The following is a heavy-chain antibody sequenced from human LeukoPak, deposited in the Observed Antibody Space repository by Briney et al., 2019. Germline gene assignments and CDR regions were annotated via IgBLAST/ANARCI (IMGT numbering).Heavy chain of an antibody. CDR2: IYHTGST. Sequence: PSETLSLTCTVSGGPINNFYWSWIRQPPGKGLEWIGYIYHTGSTNYNPSLKSRVTISLDKSKNQFSLKLTSVTAADTAVYFCARDTPPQWGQGTVVTVSS. CDR1: GGPINNFY. V-gene: IGHV4-59*01. J-gene: IGHJ4*02. CDR3: ARDTPPQ.